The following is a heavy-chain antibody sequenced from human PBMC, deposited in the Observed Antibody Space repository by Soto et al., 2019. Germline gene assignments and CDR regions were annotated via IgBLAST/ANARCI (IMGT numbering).Heavy chain of an antibody. V-gene: IGHV3-21*01. J-gene: IGHJ4*02. CDR3: ASVSSGWSRERFRFDY. Sequence: PGGSLRLSCAASGFTFSSYSMNWVRQAPGKGLEWVSSISSSSSYIYYADSVKGRFTISRDNAKNSLYLQMNSLRAEDTAVYYCASVSSGWSRERFRFDYWGQGTLVTVSS. CDR1: GFTFSSYS. CDR2: ISSSSSYI. D-gene: IGHD6-19*01.